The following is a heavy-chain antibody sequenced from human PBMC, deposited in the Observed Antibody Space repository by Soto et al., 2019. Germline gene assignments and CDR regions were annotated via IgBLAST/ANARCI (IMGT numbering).Heavy chain of an antibody. CDR3: AKSTQWVAKGGMDV. Sequence: QVQLVESGGGVVQPGGSLRLSCAASGFTFSDYGVHWVRQAPGKGLEWVAVISNDGSKKNYGESAKGRFTISRDNSKNPLYLQMNSLRTEDTAVYYCAKSTQWVAKGGMDVWGQGTTVSVSS. J-gene: IGHJ6*02. CDR2: ISNDGSKK. V-gene: IGHV3-30*18. D-gene: IGHD1-26*01. CDR1: GFTFSDYG.